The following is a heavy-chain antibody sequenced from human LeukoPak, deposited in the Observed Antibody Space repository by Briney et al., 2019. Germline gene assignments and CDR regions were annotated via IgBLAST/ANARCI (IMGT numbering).Heavy chain of an antibody. CDR3: AEPYGDYVGY. CDR2: ISYDGSNK. Sequence: GRSLRLSCAASGFTFSSYAMHWVRQAPGKGLEWVAVISYDGSNKYYADSVKGRFTFSRDNSKNTLYLQMNSLRAEDTAVYYCAEPYGDYVGYWGQGTLVTVSS. V-gene: IGHV3-30-3*01. J-gene: IGHJ4*02. CDR1: GFTFSSYA. D-gene: IGHD4-17*01.